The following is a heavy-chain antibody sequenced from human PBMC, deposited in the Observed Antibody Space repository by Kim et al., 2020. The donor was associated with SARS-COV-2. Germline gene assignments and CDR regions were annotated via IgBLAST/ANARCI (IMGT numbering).Heavy chain of an antibody. V-gene: IGHV3-23*01. CDR1: GFTFSTYD. J-gene: IGHJ1*01. Sequence: GGSLRLSCAASGFTFSTYDMSWVRQAPGKGLEWFSATSSSGEGPFYADSVKVRFTISRDNSRDTLYLQLINLRAEDTAVYYCVKWGFCSGGRCAQFFQHWGQGTPVSVSS. D-gene: IGHD2-15*01. CDR2: TSSSGEGP. CDR3: VKWGFCSGGRCAQFFQH.